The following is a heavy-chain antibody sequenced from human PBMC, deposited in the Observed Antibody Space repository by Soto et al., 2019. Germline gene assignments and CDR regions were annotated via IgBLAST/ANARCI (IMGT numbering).Heavy chain of an antibody. Sequence: SETLSLTCAVYGGSFSGYYWSWTRQPPGKGLEWIGEINHSGSTNYNPSLKSRVTISVDTSKNQFSLKLSSVTAADTAVYYCARGRFQYSSSPPPRYFDYWGQGTLVTVSS. CDR3: ARGRFQYSSSPPPRYFDY. D-gene: IGHD6-6*01. CDR2: INHSGST. J-gene: IGHJ4*02. V-gene: IGHV4-34*01. CDR1: GGSFSGYY.